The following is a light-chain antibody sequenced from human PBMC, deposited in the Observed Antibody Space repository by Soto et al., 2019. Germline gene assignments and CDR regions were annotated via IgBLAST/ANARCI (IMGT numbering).Light chain of an antibody. J-gene: IGKJ5*01. Sequence: EIVLTQSPATLSLSPGERANHSYRASQFIDRYLAWYRQIPGQAPRLLIYDASNRATGIPDRFSGGGSGTDFTLTISSLEPEDFAVYYCQQRSNLPPTFGQGTRLEIK. CDR3: QQRSNLPPT. CDR1: QFIDRY. V-gene: IGKV3-11*01. CDR2: DAS.